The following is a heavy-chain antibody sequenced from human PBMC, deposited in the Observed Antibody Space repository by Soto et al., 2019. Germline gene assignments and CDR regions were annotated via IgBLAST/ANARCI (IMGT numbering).Heavy chain of an antibody. J-gene: IGHJ4*02. Sequence: QVQLVQSGAEVKKPGASVKVSCNVSGHTLSQLSMHWVRQAPGKGLEWMGGFDPEDGETIYAQKFQGRVTMTEDTSTDTAYMELRSLISEDTAVYYCTTTGNDYGDFDSWGQGTLVTVSS. V-gene: IGHV1-24*01. CDR1: GHTLSQLS. D-gene: IGHD4-17*01. CDR2: FDPEDGET. CDR3: TTTGNDYGDFDS.